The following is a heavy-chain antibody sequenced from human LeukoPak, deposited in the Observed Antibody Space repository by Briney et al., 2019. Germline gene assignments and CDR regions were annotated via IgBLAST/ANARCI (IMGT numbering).Heavy chain of an antibody. Sequence: GGSLRLSCAASGFTISNYWMSWVRQAPGKGLEWVANIKQDGSEKYYVDPVKGRFTISRDNAKNSLYLQMNSLRAEDTAVYYCARGGYYYDSSGYYPKHWGQGTLVTVSS. J-gene: IGHJ1*01. D-gene: IGHD3-22*01. V-gene: IGHV3-7*01. CDR1: GFTISNYW. CDR3: ARGGYYYDSSGYYPKH. CDR2: IKQDGSEK.